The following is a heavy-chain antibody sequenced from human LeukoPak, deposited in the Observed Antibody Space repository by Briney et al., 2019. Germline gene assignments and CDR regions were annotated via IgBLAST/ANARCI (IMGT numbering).Heavy chain of an antibody. CDR3: AKDRAQQLVLDF. CDR1: GFTFSSYA. D-gene: IGHD6-13*01. Sequence: GGSLRLSCAASGFTFSSYAMSWVRQAPGKGLEWVSGISASGGSTYYADSVKGRFTISRDNSKNTLFLQMNSLRAEDTAVYYCAKDRAQQLVLDFWGQGTLVTVSS. J-gene: IGHJ4*02. CDR2: ISASGGST. V-gene: IGHV3-23*01.